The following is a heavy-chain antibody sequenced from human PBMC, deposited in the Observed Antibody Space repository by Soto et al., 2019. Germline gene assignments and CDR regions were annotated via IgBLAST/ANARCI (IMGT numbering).Heavy chain of an antibody. CDR2: IIPIFGTA. D-gene: IGHD5-18*01. J-gene: IGHJ6*02. V-gene: IGHV1-69*12. CDR1: GGTFSSYA. Sequence: QVQLVQSGAEVKKPGSSVKVSCKASGGTFSSYAISWVRQAPGQGLEWMGGIIPIFGTANYAQKFQGRVTITADESTSRAYMELSSRRSEDTAVYYCGTQGLPIYYYYGMDVWGQGTTVTVSS. CDR3: GTQGLPIYYYYGMDV.